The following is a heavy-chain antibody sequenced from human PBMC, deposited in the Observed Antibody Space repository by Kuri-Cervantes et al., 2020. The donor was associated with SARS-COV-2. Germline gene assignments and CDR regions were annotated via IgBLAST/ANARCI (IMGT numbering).Heavy chain of an antibody. J-gene: IGHJ4*02. D-gene: IGHD4-17*01. CDR1: GYSFTSYW. CDR3: ANYGDSLYFDY. V-gene: IGHV5-10-1*01. CDR2: IDPSDSYT. Sequence: KVSCKGSGYSFTSYWISWVRQMPGKGLEWMGRIDPSDSYTNYNPSLKSRVTISVDTSKNQFSLKLSSVTAADTAVYYCANYGDSLYFDYWGQGTLVTVSS.